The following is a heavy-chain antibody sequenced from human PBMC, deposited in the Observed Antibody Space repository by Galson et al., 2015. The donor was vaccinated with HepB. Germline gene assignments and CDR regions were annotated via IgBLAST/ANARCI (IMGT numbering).Heavy chain of an antibody. Sequence: SLRLSCAASGFTFSSYGMHWVRQAPGKGLEWVAFIRYDGSNKYYADSVKGRLTISRDNAKNSLYLQMNSLRAEDTAVYYCARDADCSSTSCYPLDYWGQGTLVTVSS. CDR1: GFTFSSYG. CDR2: IRYDGSNK. CDR3: ARDADCSSTSCYPLDY. D-gene: IGHD2-2*01. V-gene: IGHV3-30*02. J-gene: IGHJ4*02.